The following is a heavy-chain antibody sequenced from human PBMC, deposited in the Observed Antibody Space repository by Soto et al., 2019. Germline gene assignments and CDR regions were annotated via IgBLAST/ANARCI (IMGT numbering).Heavy chain of an antibody. CDR3: ARAASAPVRSAESGMDV. J-gene: IGHJ6*02. Sequence: QVQLVQSGAEVKKPGSSVKVSCKASGGTFSSYAISWVRQAPGQGLEWMGGIIPIFGTANYAQKFQGRVKITADEATGTAYMELSSLRSEDTAVYYCARAASAPVRSAESGMDVWGQETTVTVSS. CDR1: GGTFSSYA. D-gene: IGHD6-6*01. CDR2: IIPIFGTA. V-gene: IGHV1-69*01.